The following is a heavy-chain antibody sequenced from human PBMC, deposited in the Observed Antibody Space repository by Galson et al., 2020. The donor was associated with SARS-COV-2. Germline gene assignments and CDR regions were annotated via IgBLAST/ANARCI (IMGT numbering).Heavy chain of an antibody. CDR2: INPSGGST. CDR3: AREWGIVVVPAAPLDY. J-gene: IGHJ4*02. D-gene: IGHD2-2*01. Sequence: ASVKVSCKASGYTFTSYYMHWVRQAPGQGLEWMGIINPSGGSTSYAQQFQGRVTMTRDTSTSTVYMELSSLRSEDTAVYYCAREWGIVVVPAAPLDYWGQGTLVTVSS. V-gene: IGHV1-46*01. CDR1: GYTFTSYY.